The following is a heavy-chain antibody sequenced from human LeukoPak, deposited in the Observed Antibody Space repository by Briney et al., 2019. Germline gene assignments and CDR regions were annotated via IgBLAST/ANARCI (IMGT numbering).Heavy chain of an antibody. J-gene: IGHJ2*01. V-gene: IGHV3-11*01. CDR3: ARRSGYSSSWGYYWYFDL. D-gene: IGHD6-13*01. CDR1: GFTFSDYY. CDR2: ISSSGSTI. Sequence: GGSLRLSCAASGFTFSDYYMSWIRQAPGKGMEWVSYISSSGSTIYYADSVKGRFTISRDNAKNSLYLQMNGLRAEDTAVYYCARRSGYSSSWGYYWYFDLWGRGTLVTVSS.